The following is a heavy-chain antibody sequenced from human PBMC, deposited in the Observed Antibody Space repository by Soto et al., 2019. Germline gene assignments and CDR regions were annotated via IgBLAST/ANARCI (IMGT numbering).Heavy chain of an antibody. CDR3: ARDLAYSSSSVYFDY. V-gene: IGHV3-48*02. D-gene: IGHD6-6*01. CDR2: ISSSSSTV. J-gene: IGHJ4*02. CDR1: GFTFSSYS. Sequence: EVQLVESGGGLVQPGGSLRLSCAASGFTFSSYSMNWVRQAPGKGLEWVSYISSSSSTVYYADSVKGRFTISRDNAKNSLYLRMNSLRDEDTAVYYCARDLAYSSSSVYFDYWGQGTLVTVSS.